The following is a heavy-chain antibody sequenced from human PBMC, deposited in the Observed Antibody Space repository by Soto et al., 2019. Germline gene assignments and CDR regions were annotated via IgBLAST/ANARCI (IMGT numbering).Heavy chain of an antibody. V-gene: IGHV4-39*07. CDR1: GDSISSSTYY. CDR2: IYYSGST. Sequence: SETLSLTCTVSGDSISSSTYYWGWIRQPPGKGLEWIGYIYYSGSTYYNPSLESRVAISLDTSRSQFSLTLHSVTAADTAIYYCARDRHNNFFDPWGQGTLVTVSS. D-gene: IGHD6-6*01. CDR3: ARDRHNNFFDP. J-gene: IGHJ5*02.